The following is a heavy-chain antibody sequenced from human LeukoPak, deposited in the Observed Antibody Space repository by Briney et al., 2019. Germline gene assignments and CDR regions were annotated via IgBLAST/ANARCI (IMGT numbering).Heavy chain of an antibody. CDR2: INSDGSRT. Sequence: GGSLRLSCAASGFTFNNYGMHWVRQAPGKGLVWVSRINSDGSRTNYADSVKGRFTISRDNAKNTLYLRMNSLRAEDTAVYYCARGGHSAVAGATGLDAFDIWGQGTMVTVSS. CDR3: ARGGHSAVAGATGLDAFDI. CDR1: GFTFNNYG. V-gene: IGHV3-74*01. J-gene: IGHJ3*02. D-gene: IGHD6-19*01.